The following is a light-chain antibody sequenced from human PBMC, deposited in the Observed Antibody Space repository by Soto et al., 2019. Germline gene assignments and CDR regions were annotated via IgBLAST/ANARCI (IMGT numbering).Light chain of an antibody. V-gene: IGLV2-23*01. CDR1: SSDVGSYNL. CDR2: EGS. CDR3: CSYAGSSTYV. J-gene: IGLJ1*01. Sequence: ALTQPASVSGSPGQSITISCTGTSSDVGSYNLVSWYQQHPGKAPKLMIYEGSKRPSGVSNRFSGSKSGNTASLTISGLQAEDEADYYCCSYAGSSTYVFGTGTKVTVL.